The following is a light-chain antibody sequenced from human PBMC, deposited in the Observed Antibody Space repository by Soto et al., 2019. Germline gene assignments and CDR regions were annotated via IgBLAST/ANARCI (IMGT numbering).Light chain of an antibody. CDR3: QQYNSYSRT. V-gene: IGKV1-5*03. J-gene: IGKJ1*01. Sequence: DIQMTQAPPTLSASVGDRVTITCRARQGISRWLAWYQQKPVKAPKLLIYKASSLESGVPSRFSRSGSATEFTLTISSLQPDDFATYYCQQYNSYSRTFGQGTQVEIK. CDR2: KAS. CDR1: QGISRW.